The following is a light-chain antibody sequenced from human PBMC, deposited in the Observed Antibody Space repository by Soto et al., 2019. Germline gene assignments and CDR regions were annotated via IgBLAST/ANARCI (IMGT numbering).Light chain of an antibody. CDR2: GAS. V-gene: IGKV3-20*01. CDR3: QQYGSSPPT. J-gene: IGKJ1*01. Sequence: EIVLTQSPGTLSLSPGERATLSCRASQSVSSSYLAWYQQKPGQAPRLLIYGASSRATGIPDRFSGSGSGTDLHLTISRLEPEDFAVYYCQQYGSSPPTCGQGTKVEIK. CDR1: QSVSSSY.